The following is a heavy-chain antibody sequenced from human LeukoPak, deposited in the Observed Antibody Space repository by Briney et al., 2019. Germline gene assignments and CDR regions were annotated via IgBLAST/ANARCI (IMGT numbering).Heavy chain of an antibody. CDR3: ARGYTNYDILTGHDY. Sequence: ASVKVSCKASGYTFTSYGISWVRQAPGQGLEWMGWISAYNGNTNYAQKFQGRVTITRDTSASTAYMELSSLRSEDTAVYYCARGYTNYDILTGHDYWGQGTLVTVSS. V-gene: IGHV1-18*01. CDR1: GYTFTSYG. CDR2: ISAYNGNT. J-gene: IGHJ4*02. D-gene: IGHD3-9*01.